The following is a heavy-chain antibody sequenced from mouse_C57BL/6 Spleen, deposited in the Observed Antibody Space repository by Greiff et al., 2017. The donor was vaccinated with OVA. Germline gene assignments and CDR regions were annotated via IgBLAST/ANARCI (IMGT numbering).Heavy chain of an antibody. CDR3: ARRIYYEYLFAY. CDR1: GYTFTSYW. Sequence: QVQLQQPGAELVKPRASVKLSCKASGYTFTSYWMHWVKQRPGQGLEWIGMIHPNSGSTNYNEKFKSKATLTVDKSSSTAYMQLSSLTSEDSAVYYCARRIYYEYLFAYWGQGTLVTVSA. J-gene: IGHJ3*01. D-gene: IGHD2-4*01. CDR2: IHPNSGST. V-gene: IGHV1-64*01.